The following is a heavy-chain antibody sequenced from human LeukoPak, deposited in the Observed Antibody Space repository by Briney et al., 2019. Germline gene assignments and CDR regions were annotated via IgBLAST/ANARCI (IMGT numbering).Heavy chain of an antibody. CDR1: GGSISSYY. D-gene: IGHD3-10*01. Sequence: SETLSLTCTVSGGSISSYYWTWIRQPAGKGLEWIGRIYPSGSTNYNPSLKSRVTISVDTSKNQFSLKLSSVTAADTAVYYCARGQSGGFYGSGEEHDYWGQGTLVTVSS. CDR3: ARGQSGGFYGSGEEHDY. V-gene: IGHV4-4*07. J-gene: IGHJ4*02. CDR2: IYPSGST.